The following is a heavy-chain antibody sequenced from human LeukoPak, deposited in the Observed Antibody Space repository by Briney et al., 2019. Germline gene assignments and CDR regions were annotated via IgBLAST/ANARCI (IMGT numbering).Heavy chain of an antibody. V-gene: IGHV4-4*07. Sequence: PSETLSLTCTVSGGSISSYYWSWILQPAGKGLQWIGRVYSSGSTNDNPSLESRVTMSVDTSKNQIFLKLSSVTAADTAVYYCARSVYVYGSGSYSVMDVWGKGTTVTISS. D-gene: IGHD3-10*01. CDR3: ARSVYVYGSGSYSVMDV. CDR1: GGSISSYY. CDR2: VYSSGST. J-gene: IGHJ6*03.